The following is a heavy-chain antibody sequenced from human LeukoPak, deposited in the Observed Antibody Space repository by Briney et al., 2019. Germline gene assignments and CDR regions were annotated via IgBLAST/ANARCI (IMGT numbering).Heavy chain of an antibody. Sequence: RASVKVSCKASGGTFSSYAISWVRQAPGQGLEWMGGIIPIFGTANYAQKFQGRVTITADESTSTAYMELSSLRSEDTAVYYCARSMVRGVINNWFDPWGQGTLVAVSS. CDR2: IIPIFGTA. CDR3: ARSMVRGVINNWFDP. J-gene: IGHJ5*02. CDR1: GGTFSSYA. D-gene: IGHD3-10*01. V-gene: IGHV1-69*13.